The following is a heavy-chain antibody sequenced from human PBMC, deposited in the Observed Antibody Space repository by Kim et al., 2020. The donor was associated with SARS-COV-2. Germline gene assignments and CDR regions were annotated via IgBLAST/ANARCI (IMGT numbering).Heavy chain of an antibody. CDR3: ARDRASLMYSGYRANWFDP. CDR2: TYYRSKWYN. V-gene: IGHV6-1*01. D-gene: IGHD5-12*01. J-gene: IGHJ5*02. CDR1: GDSVSSNSAA. Sequence: SQTLSLTCAISGDSVSSNSAAWNWIRQSPSRGLEWLGRTYYRSKWYNDYAVSVKSRITINPDTSKNQFSLQLNSVTPEDTAVYYCARDRASLMYSGYRANWFDPWGQGTLVTVSS.